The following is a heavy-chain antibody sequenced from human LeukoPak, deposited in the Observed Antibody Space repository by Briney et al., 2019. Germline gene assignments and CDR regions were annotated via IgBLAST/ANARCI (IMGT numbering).Heavy chain of an antibody. J-gene: IGHJ4*02. CDR2: IGTAGDT. D-gene: IGHD6-19*01. V-gene: IGHV3-13*01. CDR3: ARGSSDLYYFDY. CDR1: GFTFSSYD. Sequence: GGSLRLSCAASGFTFSSYDMHWVRQATGKGLEWVSAIGTAGDTYYPGSVKGRFTISRENAKSSLYLQMNSLRAGDTAVYYCARGSSDLYYFDYWGQGTLVTVSS.